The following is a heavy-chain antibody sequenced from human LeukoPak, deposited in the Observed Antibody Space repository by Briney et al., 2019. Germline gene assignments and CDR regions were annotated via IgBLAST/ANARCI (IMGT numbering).Heavy chain of an antibody. V-gene: IGHV3-30*02. Sequence: GGSLRLSCAASGFTFSSYGMHWVRQAPGKGLEWVAFIRYDGSNKYYADSVKGRFTISRDNSKNTLYLQMNSLRAEDTALYYCAKGGSSSSHNYYYYYMDVWGKGTTVTVSS. CDR1: GFTFSSYG. CDR3: AKGGSSSSHNYYYYYMDV. CDR2: IRYDGSNK. D-gene: IGHD6-6*01. J-gene: IGHJ6*03.